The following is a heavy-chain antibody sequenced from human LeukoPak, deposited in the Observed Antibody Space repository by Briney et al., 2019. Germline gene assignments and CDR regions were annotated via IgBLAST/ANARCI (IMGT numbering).Heavy chain of an antibody. CDR1: GFTVSSNY. CDR3: ARDLYYYDSSGRHTLFDY. Sequence: GGSLRLSCAPSGFTVSSNYMSWVRQAPGKGLEWVSVIYSGGSTYYADSVKGRFTISRDNSKNTLYLQMNSLRAEDTAVYYCARDLYYYDSSGRHTLFDYWGQGTLVTVSS. CDR2: IYSGGST. J-gene: IGHJ4*02. D-gene: IGHD3-22*01. V-gene: IGHV3-66*02.